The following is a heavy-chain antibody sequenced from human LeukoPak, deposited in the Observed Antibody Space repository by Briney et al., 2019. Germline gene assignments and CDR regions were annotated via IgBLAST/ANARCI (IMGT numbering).Heavy chain of an antibody. CDR3: ARDCGGDCYRFDY. J-gene: IGHJ4*02. Sequence: PGGSLRLSCAASGFTFSSYAMSWVRQAPGKGLEWVSAISGSGGSTYYADSVKDRFTISRDNSKNTLYLQMNSLRAEDTAVYYCARDCGGDCYRFDYWGRGTLVTVSS. CDR2: ISGSGGST. CDR1: GFTFSSYA. D-gene: IGHD2-21*02. V-gene: IGHV3-23*01.